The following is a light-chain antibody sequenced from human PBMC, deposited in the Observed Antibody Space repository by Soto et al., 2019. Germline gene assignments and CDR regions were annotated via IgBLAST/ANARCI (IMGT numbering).Light chain of an antibody. V-gene: IGLV2-23*03. CDR2: EGS. CDR3: CSYAGSSTFPV. Sequence: QSVLTQPASVSGSPGQSITISCTGTSSDVGSYNLVSWYQQHPGKAPKLMIYEGSKRLSGVSNRFSGSKSGNTASLTISGLQAEDEADYYCCSYAGSSTFPVFGGGTKLTVL. CDR1: SSDVGSYNL. J-gene: IGLJ2*01.